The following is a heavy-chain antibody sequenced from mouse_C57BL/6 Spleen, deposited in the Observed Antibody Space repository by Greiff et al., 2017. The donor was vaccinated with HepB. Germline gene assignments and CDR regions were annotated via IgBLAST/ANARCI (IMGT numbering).Heavy chain of an antibody. CDR2: ISDGGSYT. CDR3: VGAMDY. Sequence: EVQGVESGGGLVKPGGSLKLSCAASGFTFSSYAMSWVRQNPEKRLEWVATISDGGSYTYYPDNVKGRFTISRDNAKNNLYLQMSHLKSEDTAMYYCVGAMDYWGQGTSVTVSS. J-gene: IGHJ4*01. V-gene: IGHV5-4*01. CDR1: GFTFSSYA.